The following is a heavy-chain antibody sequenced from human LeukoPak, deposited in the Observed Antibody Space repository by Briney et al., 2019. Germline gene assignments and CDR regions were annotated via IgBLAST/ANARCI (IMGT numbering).Heavy chain of an antibody. J-gene: IGHJ6*02. Sequence: GRSLRLSCAASGFTFSSYGMHWVRQAPGKGLEWVAVISYDGSNKYYADSVKGRFTISRDNSKNTLYLQMNSLRAEDTAVYYCAKDGGTSSSWPTPPYYYGMDVWGQGTTVTVSS. D-gene: IGHD6-13*01. CDR2: ISYDGSNK. V-gene: IGHV3-30*18. CDR3: AKDGGTSSSWPTPPYYYGMDV. CDR1: GFTFSSYG.